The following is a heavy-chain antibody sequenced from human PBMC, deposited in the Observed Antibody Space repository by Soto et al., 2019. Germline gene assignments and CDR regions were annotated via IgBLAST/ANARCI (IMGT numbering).Heavy chain of an antibody. J-gene: IGHJ6*04. CDR1: GFTFDDYA. D-gene: IGHD3-22*01. Sequence: EVQLVESGGDLVQPGRSLRLSCAASGFTFDDYAMHWVRQVPGKGLQWVSGLSWKGVTIGYAASVKGRFTISRDNAKKSLYLQMNGLRPDDTALYYCAASRDYDSSDESGFHYGMDVWGRGPTVTVSP. V-gene: IGHV3-9*01. CDR2: LSWKGVTI. CDR3: AASRDYDSSDESGFHYGMDV.